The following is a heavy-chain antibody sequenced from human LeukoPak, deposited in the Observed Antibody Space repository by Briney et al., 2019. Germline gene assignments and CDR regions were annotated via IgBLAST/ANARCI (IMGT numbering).Heavy chain of an antibody. J-gene: IGHJ4*02. CDR1: GYSFTNYW. V-gene: IGHV1-69*01. D-gene: IGHD5-18*01. CDR2: IIPIFGTA. Sequence: KIPCKGSGYSFTNYWIGWVRQAPGQGLEWMGGIIPIFGTANYAQKFQGRVTIAADESTSTAYMELSSLRSEDTAVYYCARTGGYSYGHANWGQGTLVTVSS. CDR3: ARTGGYSYGHAN.